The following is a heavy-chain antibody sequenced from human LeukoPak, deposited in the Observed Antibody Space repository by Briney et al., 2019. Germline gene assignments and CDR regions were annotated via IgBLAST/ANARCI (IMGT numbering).Heavy chain of an antibody. J-gene: IGHJ4*02. Sequence: PSETLSLTCTVSGGSISTSSYYWGWIRQPPGKGLEWIGSIYYSGSTYYNPSLKSRVTISVDTSKNQFSLKLSSVTAADTAVYYCARGPFRILRFLEWSTGTSYYFDYWGQGTLVTVSS. CDR1: GGSISTSSYY. D-gene: IGHD3-3*01. CDR2: IYYSGST. V-gene: IGHV4-39*07. CDR3: ARGPFRILRFLEWSTGTSYYFDY.